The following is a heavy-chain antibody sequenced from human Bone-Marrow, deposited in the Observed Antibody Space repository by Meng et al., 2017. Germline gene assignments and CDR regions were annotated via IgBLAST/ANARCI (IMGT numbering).Heavy chain of an antibody. CDR1: RFTFSSYW. D-gene: IGHD1-7*01. J-gene: IGHJ6*02. Sequence: GESLKISCAASRFTFSSYWMGWVRQAPGKGLEWVANIIQDGSEKYYVDSVKGRFTISRDNVKNSLYLQMNSLRAEDTAVYYCAREGGTTRPIYYYYGMDVWGQGTTVTVSS. CDR2: IIQDGSEK. V-gene: IGHV3-7*01. CDR3: AREGGTTRPIYYYYGMDV.